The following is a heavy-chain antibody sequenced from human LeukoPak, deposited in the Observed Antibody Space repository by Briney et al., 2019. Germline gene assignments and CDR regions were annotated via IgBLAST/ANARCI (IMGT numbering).Heavy chain of an antibody. Sequence: PGGSLRLSCAASGFTFSDYYMSWIRQAPGKGLEWLSYIYGIDSTIPYAASVKGRFTISRDNAKNSLYLQMNSLRAEDTAVYYCARIDGPTVYTYYMDLWGKGTTVTVAS. CDR1: GFTFSDYY. D-gene: IGHD3-16*01. J-gene: IGHJ6*03. CDR2: IYGIDSTI. V-gene: IGHV3-11*01. CDR3: ARIDGPTVYTYYMDL.